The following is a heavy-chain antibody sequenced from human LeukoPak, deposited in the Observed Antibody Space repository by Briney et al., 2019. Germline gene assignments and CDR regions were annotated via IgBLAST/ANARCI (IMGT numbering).Heavy chain of an antibody. CDR3: ARKDGDI. CDR2: IDASGST. J-gene: IGHJ3*02. Sequence: PSETLSLTCTVSGASVSSYYWIWIRQPAGRGLEWIGRIDASGSTNYNPSLKSRVTMSVDSSKNQFSLKVSSATAADTAVYYCARKDGDIWGQGTMVTVSS. CDR1: GASVSSYY. D-gene: IGHD5-24*01. V-gene: IGHV4-4*07.